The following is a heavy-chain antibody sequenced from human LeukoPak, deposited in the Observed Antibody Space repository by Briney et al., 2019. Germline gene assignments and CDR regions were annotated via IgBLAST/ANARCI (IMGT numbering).Heavy chain of an antibody. V-gene: IGHV3-30*02. J-gene: IGHJ6*02. CDR2: IRYDGSNK. Sequence: PGGSLRLSCAASGFTFSSYGMHWARQAPGKGLEWVAFIRYDGSNKYYADSVKGRFTISRDNSKNTLYLQMNSLRAEDTAVYYCAKDRDCSGGSCYFNYYYGMDVWGQGTTVTVSS. CDR3: AKDRDCSGGSCYFNYYYGMDV. D-gene: IGHD2-15*01. CDR1: GFTFSSYG.